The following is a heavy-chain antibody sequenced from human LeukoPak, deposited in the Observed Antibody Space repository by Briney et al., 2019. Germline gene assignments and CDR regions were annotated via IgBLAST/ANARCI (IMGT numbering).Heavy chain of an antibody. D-gene: IGHD2-15*01. CDR3: ARRGYCSGGGCFSHAFDI. CDR2: IYPGDSDT. CDR1: GYSFTTYW. J-gene: IGHJ3*02. V-gene: IGHV5-51*01. Sequence: GESLKISCKGFGYSFTTYWIAWGRQMPGKGLEWMGIIYPGDSDTRYSPSFQGQVTISADKSIRTAYLQWSSLKASDTAMYYCARRGYCSGGGCFSHAFDIWGQGTVVTVSS.